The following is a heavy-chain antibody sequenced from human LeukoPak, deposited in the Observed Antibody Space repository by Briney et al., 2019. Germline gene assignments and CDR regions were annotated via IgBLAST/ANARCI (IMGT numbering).Heavy chain of an antibody. J-gene: IGHJ4*02. D-gene: IGHD6-13*01. CDR1: GGSISSSSYY. Sequence: PSETLSLTCTVSGGSISSSSYYWGWIRQPPGKGLEWIGSIYYSGSTYYNPSLKSRVTISVDTSKNQFSLKLSSVTAADMAVYYCARDGPYSSSWGQGTLVTVSS. CDR3: ARDGPYSSS. V-gene: IGHV4-39*02. CDR2: IYYSGST.